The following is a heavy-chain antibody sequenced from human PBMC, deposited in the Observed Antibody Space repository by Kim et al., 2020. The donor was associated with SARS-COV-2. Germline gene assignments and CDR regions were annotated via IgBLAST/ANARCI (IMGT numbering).Heavy chain of an antibody. CDR2: ISAYNGNT. D-gene: IGHD6-13*01. J-gene: IGHJ6*02. CDR3: ARRTHRAAAGTLIYYYYYGRDV. CDR1: GYTFTSYG. V-gene: IGHV1-18*01. Sequence: ASVKVSCKASGYTFTSYGISWVRQAPGQGLEWMGWISAYNGNTNYAQKLQGRVTMTTDTSTSTAYMELRSLRSDDTAVYYCARRTHRAAAGTLIYYYYYGRDVCGQGTTVTGSS.